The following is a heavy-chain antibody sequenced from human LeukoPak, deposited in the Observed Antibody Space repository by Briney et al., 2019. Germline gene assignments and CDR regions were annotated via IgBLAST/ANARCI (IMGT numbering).Heavy chain of an antibody. J-gene: IGHJ4*02. CDR2: ISGSGSSK. CDR3: AKDRNHMTGDFDY. V-gene: IGHV3-23*01. D-gene: IGHD1-14*01. CDR1: GFTFSNCA. Sequence: PGGSLRLSCTASGFTFSNCAMSWVRQAPGKGLEWVSAISGSGSSKYYADSVKGRFTISRDNSKNTLYLQMNSLRGEDMAVYYCAKDRNHMTGDFDYWGQGTLVAVSS.